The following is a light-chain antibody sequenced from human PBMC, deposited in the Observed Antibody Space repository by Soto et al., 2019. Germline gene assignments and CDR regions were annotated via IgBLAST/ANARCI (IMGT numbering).Light chain of an antibody. CDR1: QSVSSY. J-gene: IGKJ5*01. CDR3: QQRSNWPIT. CDR2: EAS. Sequence: EIVLTQSPATLSLSPGERATLSFTASQSVSSYLAWYQQKPGHAPRLLSYEASNRATGIPARFSGSGSGTDFTLTISSLEPEDFAVYYCQQRSNWPITFGQGTRLEIK. V-gene: IGKV3-11*01.